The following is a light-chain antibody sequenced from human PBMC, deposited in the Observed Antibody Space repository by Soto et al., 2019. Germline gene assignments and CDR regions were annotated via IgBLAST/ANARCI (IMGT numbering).Light chain of an antibody. V-gene: IGLV2-14*01. Sequence: QSVLTQPASVSGSPGQSITIFCTGTNSDVGGYDFVSWYQQHPGKAPKLLIYEVTNRPSGVSDPFSGSKSGNTASLSIYGLQAEDEADYYCSSYTSTSTLVFGGGTKLTVL. CDR2: EVT. CDR1: NSDVGGYDF. CDR3: SSYTSTSTLV. J-gene: IGLJ2*01.